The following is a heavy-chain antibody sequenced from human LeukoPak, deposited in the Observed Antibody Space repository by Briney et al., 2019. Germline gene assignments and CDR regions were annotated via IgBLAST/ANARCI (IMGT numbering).Heavy chain of an antibody. CDR1: GGSFSGYY. D-gene: IGHD3-10*01. CDR2: IYYSGST. Sequence: PSETLSLTCAVYGGSFSGYYWSWIRQPPGKGLEWIGYIYYSGSTNYNPSLKSRVTISVDTSKNQFSLKLSSVTAADTAVYYCARADYGSGSFHWGQGTLVTVSS. J-gene: IGHJ4*02. CDR3: ARADYGSGSFH. V-gene: IGHV4-59*01.